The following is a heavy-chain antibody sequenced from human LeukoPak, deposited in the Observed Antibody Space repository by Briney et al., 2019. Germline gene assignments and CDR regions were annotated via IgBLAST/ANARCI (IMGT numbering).Heavy chain of an antibody. D-gene: IGHD3-3*01. CDR2: MHYSGAI. Sequence: SETLSLTCAVYGGSFSGYYWSWIRQPPGKGLEWIGEMHYSGAINYNPSLKSRVTISADTSVNQFSLKLTSVTAADTAVYYCVRGQFFFAFWSRGTPVTVSS. J-gene: IGHJ2*01. V-gene: IGHV4-34*01. CDR1: GGSFSGYY. CDR3: VRGQFFFAF.